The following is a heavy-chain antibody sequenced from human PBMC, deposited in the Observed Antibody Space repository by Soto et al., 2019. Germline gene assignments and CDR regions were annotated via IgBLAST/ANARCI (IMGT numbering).Heavy chain of an antibody. CDR1: GYTFTSYG. CDR2: ISAYNGNT. Sequence: GASVKVSCKASGYTFTSYGISWVRQAPGQGLEWMGWISAYNGNTNYAQKLQGRVTMTTDTSTSTAYMELRSLRSDDTAVYYCARDPERTPSSAASCYQDYWRQGTLLTVLS. V-gene: IGHV1-18*01. D-gene: IGHD2-15*01. J-gene: IGHJ4*02. CDR3: ARDPERTPSSAASCYQDY.